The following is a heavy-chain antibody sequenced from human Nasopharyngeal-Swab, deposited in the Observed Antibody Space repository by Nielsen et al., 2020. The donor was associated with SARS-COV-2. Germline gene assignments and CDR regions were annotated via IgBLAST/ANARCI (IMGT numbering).Heavy chain of an antibody. D-gene: IGHD2-2*01. CDR1: GFTFTSSA. CDR2: IVVGSGNT. CDR3: AAPYCSSTSYSDAFDI. Sequence: SVKVSCKASGFTFTSSAMQWVRQARGQRLEWIGWIVVGSGNTNYAQKFQERVTITRDMSTSTAYMELSSLRSEDTAVYYCAAPYCSSTSYSDAFDIWGQGTMVTVSS. J-gene: IGHJ3*02. V-gene: IGHV1-58*02.